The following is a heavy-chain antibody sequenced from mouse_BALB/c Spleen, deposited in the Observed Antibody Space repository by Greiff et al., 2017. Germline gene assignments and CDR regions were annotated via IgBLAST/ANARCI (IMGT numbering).Heavy chain of an antibody. J-gene: IGHJ2*01. CDR1: GFTFSSYA. Sequence: EVQVVESGGGLVKPGGSLKLSCAASGFTFSSYAMSWVRQSPEKRLEWVAEISSGGSYTYYPDTVTGRFTISRDNAKNTLYLEMSSLRSEDTAMYYCARGGKLLFDYWGQGTTLTVSS. D-gene: IGHD4-1*01. V-gene: IGHV5-9-4*01. CDR2: ISSGGSYT. CDR3: ARGGKLLFDY.